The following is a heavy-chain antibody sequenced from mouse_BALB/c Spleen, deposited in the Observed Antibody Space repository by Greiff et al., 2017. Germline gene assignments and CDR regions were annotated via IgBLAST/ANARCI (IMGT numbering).Heavy chain of an antibody. Sequence: EVKLVESGGGLVQPGGSLKLSCAASGFTFSSYTMSWVRQTPEKRLEWVAYISNGGGSTYYPDTVKGRFTISRDNAKNTLYLQMSSLKSEDTAMYYCARQRYGNYDYAMDYWGQGTSVTVSS. CDR2: ISNGGGST. J-gene: IGHJ4*01. CDR1: GFTFSSYT. D-gene: IGHD2-10*02. V-gene: IGHV5-12-2*01. CDR3: ARQRYGNYDYAMDY.